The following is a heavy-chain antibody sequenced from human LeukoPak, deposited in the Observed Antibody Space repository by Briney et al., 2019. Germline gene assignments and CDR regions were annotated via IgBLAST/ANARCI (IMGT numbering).Heavy chain of an antibody. CDR3: AKGYSYAQNWFDP. Sequence: GGSLRLSCAASGFTFSSYAMSWVRPAPGEGLEGVSAISGSGGSTYYADSVKGRFTISRDNSKNTLYLQMNSLRAEDTAVYYCAKGYSYAQNWFDPWGQGTLVTVSS. D-gene: IGHD5-18*01. J-gene: IGHJ5*02. CDR2: ISGSGGST. V-gene: IGHV3-23*01. CDR1: GFTFSSYA.